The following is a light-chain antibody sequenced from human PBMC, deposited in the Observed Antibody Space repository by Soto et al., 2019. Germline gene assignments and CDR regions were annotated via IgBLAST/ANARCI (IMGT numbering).Light chain of an antibody. CDR2: GPS. V-gene: IGKV3-20*01. CDR1: QNISSSH. Sequence: EIVFTQSPGTLPLSPGERATLSCRASQNISSSHIAWYQQKPGQAPRLLIYGPSGRATGIPDRSSGSGSGTDFSLXITGLEPEDFAVYYCHQFGSSPQTFGHGTKVE. J-gene: IGKJ1*01. CDR3: HQFGSSPQT.